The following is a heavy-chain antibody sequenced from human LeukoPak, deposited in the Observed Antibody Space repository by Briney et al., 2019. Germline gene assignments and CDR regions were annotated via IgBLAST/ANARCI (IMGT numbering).Heavy chain of an antibody. V-gene: IGHV3-21*01. Sequence: GGSLRLSCGASGFTFSTYSMNWVLQAPGNGLEWISFISTSSNYIYYADSVKGRFTISRDNAKNSLYLQMNSLRAEDTAVYYCARDNWIEAHYFDYWGQGTLVTVSS. CDR3: ARDNWIEAHYFDY. CDR1: GFTFSTYS. J-gene: IGHJ4*02. CDR2: ISTSSNYI. D-gene: IGHD1-20*01.